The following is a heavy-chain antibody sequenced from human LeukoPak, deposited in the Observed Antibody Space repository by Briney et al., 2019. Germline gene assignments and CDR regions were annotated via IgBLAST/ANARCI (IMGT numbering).Heavy chain of an antibody. CDR2: IWYDGSNK. D-gene: IGHD3-10*01. V-gene: IGHV3-33*01. CDR3: ARSYYGSGSDRYYFDY. CDR1: GFTFSSYG. Sequence: QSGGSLRLSCAASGFTFSSYGMHWVRQAPGKGLEWVAVIWYDGSNKYYADSVKGRFTISRDNSKNTLYLQMNSLRAEDTAVYYCARSYYGSGSDRYYFDYWGQGTLVTVSS. J-gene: IGHJ4*02.